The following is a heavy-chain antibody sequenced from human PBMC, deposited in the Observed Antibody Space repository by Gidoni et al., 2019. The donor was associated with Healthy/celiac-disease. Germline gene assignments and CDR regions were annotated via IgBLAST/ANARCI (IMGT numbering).Heavy chain of an antibody. Sequence: QVQLQQWGAGLLKPSETLSLTCAVYGGSFSGYYWSWSRQPPGKVLEWIGEINHSGSTNYNPSLKSRVTISVDTSKNQFSLKLSSVTAADTAVYYCASGYSYGYWGQGTLVTVSS. V-gene: IGHV4-34*01. J-gene: IGHJ4*02. CDR1: GGSFSGYY. D-gene: IGHD5-18*01. CDR2: INHSGST. CDR3: ASGYSYGY.